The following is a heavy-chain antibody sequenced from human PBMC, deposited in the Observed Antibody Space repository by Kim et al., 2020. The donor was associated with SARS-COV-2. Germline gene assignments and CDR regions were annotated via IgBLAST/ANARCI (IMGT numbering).Heavy chain of an antibody. Sequence: GSLRLSCAASGFSVRTNYMTWVRQAPGKGLEWVSTMYSTGSRYYGGSVEGRFTISRDNSNNTVYLEMNSLRAEDTAIYYCARIDSSGWAYFYYAMDVWGQGTTVTVSS. CDR1: GFSVRTNY. CDR2: MYSTGSR. D-gene: IGHD3-22*01. V-gene: IGHV3-53*01. CDR3: ARIDSSGWAYFYYAMDV. J-gene: IGHJ6*02.